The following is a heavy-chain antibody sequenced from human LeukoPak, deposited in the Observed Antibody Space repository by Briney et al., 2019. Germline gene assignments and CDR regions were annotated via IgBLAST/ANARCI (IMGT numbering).Heavy chain of an antibody. V-gene: IGHV3-21*01. J-gene: IGHJ4*02. CDR1: GFTFSSYS. Sequence: PGGSLRLSCAASGFTFSSYSMNWVRQAPGKGLEWVSSISSSSSYIYYADSVKGRFTISRDNAKNSLYLQMNSLRAEDTAVYYCARASIRFLEWLLSYFAYWGQGTLVTVSS. CDR3: ARASIRFLEWLLSYFAY. D-gene: IGHD3-3*01. CDR2: ISSSSSYI.